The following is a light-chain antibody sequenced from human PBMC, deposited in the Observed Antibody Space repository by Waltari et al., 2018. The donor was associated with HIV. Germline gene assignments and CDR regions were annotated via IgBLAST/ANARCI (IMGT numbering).Light chain of an antibody. Sequence: DIVMTQSPDSLRVSLGQRAPITCKSSRSVLYTSTNKNYLAWYQQKVGQPPKVVIYWASTRESGVPDRFSGSGFGTNFTLTINNLQAEDVARYFCQQYYSTPLTFGGGTKVEIK. CDR2: WAS. J-gene: IGKJ4*01. CDR3: QQYYSTPLT. V-gene: IGKV4-1*01. CDR1: RSVLYTSTNKNY.